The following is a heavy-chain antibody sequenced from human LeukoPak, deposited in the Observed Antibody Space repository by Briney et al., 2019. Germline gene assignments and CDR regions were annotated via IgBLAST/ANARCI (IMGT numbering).Heavy chain of an antibody. Sequence: GGSLRLSCAASGFTFSSYWMSWVRQAPGKGLEWVANIKQDGSEKYYVDSVKGRFTISRDNAKNSLYLQMNSLRAEDTAVYYCARDPIYYDSSGYYSYYFDYWGQGTLVTVSS. CDR3: ARDPIYYDSSGYYSYYFDY. V-gene: IGHV3-7*01. CDR1: GFTFSSYW. CDR2: IKQDGSEK. J-gene: IGHJ4*02. D-gene: IGHD3-22*01.